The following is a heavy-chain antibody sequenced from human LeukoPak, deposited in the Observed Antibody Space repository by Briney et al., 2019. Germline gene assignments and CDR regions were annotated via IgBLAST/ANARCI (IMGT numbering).Heavy chain of an antibody. CDR1: GFTFSSYA. V-gene: IGHV3-30-3*01. J-gene: IGHJ4*02. CDR2: ISYDGSNK. Sequence: GGSLRLSCAASGFTFSSYAMHWVRQAPGKGLEWVAVISYDGSNKYYADSVKGRFTISRDNSKNTLYLQMNSLRAEDTAVYYCARISGSSFWGRGTLVTVSS. CDR3: ARISGSSF. D-gene: IGHD1-26*01.